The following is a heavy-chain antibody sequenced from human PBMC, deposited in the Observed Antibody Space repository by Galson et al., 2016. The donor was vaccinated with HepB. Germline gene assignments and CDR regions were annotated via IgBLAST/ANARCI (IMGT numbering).Heavy chain of an antibody. CDR2: ISYDGSNK. CDR3: AKDSTVTPRGSYYYYYGMDV. CDR1: GFTFSSYG. D-gene: IGHD4-17*01. J-gene: IGHJ6*02. Sequence: SLRLSCAASGFTFSSYGMHWVRQAPGKGLEWVAVISYDGSNKNYADSVKGRFTISRDNSKNTLYLQMNSLRAEDTAVYYCAKDSTVTPRGSYYYYYGMDVWGQGTTVTVS. V-gene: IGHV3-30*18.